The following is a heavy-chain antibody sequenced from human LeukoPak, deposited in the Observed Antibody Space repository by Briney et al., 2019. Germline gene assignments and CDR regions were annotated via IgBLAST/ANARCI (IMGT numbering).Heavy chain of an antibody. CDR1: GFTFSSYG. V-gene: IGHV3-30*03. CDR2: ISYDGSNK. Sequence: GGSLRLSCAASGFTFSSYGMHRVRQAPGKGLEWVAVISYDGSNKYYADSVKGRFTISRDNSKNTLYLQMNSLRVEDTAVYYCARSTYSGYVNTFDNWGQGTLVTVSS. J-gene: IGHJ4*02. CDR3: ARSTYSGYVNTFDN. D-gene: IGHD5-12*01.